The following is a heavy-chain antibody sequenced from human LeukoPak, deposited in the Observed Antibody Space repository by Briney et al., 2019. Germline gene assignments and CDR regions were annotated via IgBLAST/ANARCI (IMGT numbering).Heavy chain of an antibody. CDR2: ISGSDGVT. D-gene: IGHD6-6*01. CDR1: GFTFSNYA. Sequence: PGGSLRLSCAASGFTFSNYAMTWVRQAPGKGLEWVSTISGSDGVTKYTDSVKGRFTISRDNSKNTLYLQMNSLRAEDTAVYYCAKAGIGGSSLYYFDYWGQGTLVTVSS. J-gene: IGHJ4*02. V-gene: IGHV3-23*01. CDR3: AKAGIGGSSLYYFDY.